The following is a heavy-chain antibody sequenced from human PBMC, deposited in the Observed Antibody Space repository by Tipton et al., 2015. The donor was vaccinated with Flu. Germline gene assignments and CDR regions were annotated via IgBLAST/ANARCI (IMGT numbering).Heavy chain of an antibody. D-gene: IGHD3-10*01. Sequence: TLSLTCTVSGGSISSYYWTWIRQTPGKGLEWMGYVYYTGTTTYNPSLKSRVTMSLDTSENQLSLKLSSVTAADTAVYYCARDRSGSGSYYSAFDIWGQGTMVTVSS. CDR3: ARDRSGSGSYYSAFDI. CDR2: VYYTGTT. J-gene: IGHJ3*02. V-gene: IGHV4-59*12. CDR1: GGSISSYY.